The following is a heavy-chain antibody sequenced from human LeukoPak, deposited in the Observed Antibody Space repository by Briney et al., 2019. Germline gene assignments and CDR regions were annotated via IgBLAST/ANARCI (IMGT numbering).Heavy chain of an antibody. CDR3: ARRVLVGDYFDY. V-gene: IGHV3-74*01. CDR1: GFTFSSYW. CDR2: INSDGSST. D-gene: IGHD3-10*01. Sequence: GGSLRLSCAASGFTFSSYWMHCVSQPPGKGLVWVSRINSDGSSTSYADSVKGRFTISRDNAKNSLYLQMNSLRAEDTAVYYCARRVLVGDYFDYWGQGTLVTVSS. J-gene: IGHJ4*02.